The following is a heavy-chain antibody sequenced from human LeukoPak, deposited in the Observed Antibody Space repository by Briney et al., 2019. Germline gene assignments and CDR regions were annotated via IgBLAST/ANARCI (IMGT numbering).Heavy chain of an antibody. J-gene: IGHJ4*02. D-gene: IGHD5-24*01. CDR2: VSYSGIT. Sequence: SETPSLTCTVSGGSISPYYRSWIRQPPGKGLEWIGFVSYSGITKFSPSLKSRVRMSVDTSKNYFSLNVSSVTAADTAVYYCARLADGHNVYYFDFWGRGTLVTVSS. CDR3: ARLADGHNVYYFDF. CDR1: GGSISPYY. V-gene: IGHV4-59*08.